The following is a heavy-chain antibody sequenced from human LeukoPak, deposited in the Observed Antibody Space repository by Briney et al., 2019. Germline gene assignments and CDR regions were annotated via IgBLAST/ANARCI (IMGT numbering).Heavy chain of an antibody. CDR3: ARDLLPWEQRLVQGAFDI. CDR2: INAGNGNT. Sequence: GASVKVSCKASGYTFTSYAMHWVRQAPGQRLEWMGWINAGNGNTKYSQKFQGRVTITRDTSASTAYMELSSLRSEDTAVYYCARDLLPWEQRLVQGAFDIWGQGTMVTVSS. V-gene: IGHV1-3*01. J-gene: IGHJ3*02. CDR1: GYTFTSYA. D-gene: IGHD6-19*01.